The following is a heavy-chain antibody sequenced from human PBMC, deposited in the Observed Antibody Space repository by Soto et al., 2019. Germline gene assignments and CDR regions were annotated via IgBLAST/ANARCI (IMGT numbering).Heavy chain of an antibody. V-gene: IGHV4-61*08. CDR1: GGTVSSGAYY. J-gene: IGHJ6*02. Sequence: QVQLQESGPGLVKPSETLSLTCNVSGGTVSSGAYYWTWIRQPPGKGLEWIGYISYSGSTKYNPSLPSRVAISIDTSKEQFSLNLRSVTAADTAVYYCARGNCGDDCYSDPYYGMDVWGQGTTVTVSS. CDR3: ARGNCGDDCYSDPYYGMDV. D-gene: IGHD2-21*02. CDR2: ISYSGST.